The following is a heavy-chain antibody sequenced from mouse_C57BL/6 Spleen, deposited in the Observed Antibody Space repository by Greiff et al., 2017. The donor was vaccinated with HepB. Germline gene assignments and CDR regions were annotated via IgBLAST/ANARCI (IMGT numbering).Heavy chain of an antibody. D-gene: IGHD2-3*01. CDR3: ARAYDGYYDFDY. J-gene: IGHJ2*01. CDR2: ISDGGSYT. V-gene: IGHV5-4*03. CDR1: GFTFSSYA. Sequence: EVNLVESGGGLVKPGGSLKLSCAASGFTFSSYAMSWVRQTPEKRLEWVATISDGGSYTYYPDNVKGRFTISRDNAKNNLYLQMSHLKSEDTAMYYCARAYDGYYDFDYWGQGTTLTVSS.